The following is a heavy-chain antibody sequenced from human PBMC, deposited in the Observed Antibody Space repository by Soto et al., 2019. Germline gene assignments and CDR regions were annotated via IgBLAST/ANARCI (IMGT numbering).Heavy chain of an antibody. Sequence: EVQLVESGGGLVQPGRSLRLSCAASGFTFDDYAMHWVRQAPGKGLEWVSGISWNSGSIGYADSVKGRFTISRDNAKNSLYLQMNSLRAEDTALYYCAKESTGIDCWGQGTLVTVSS. CDR3: AKESTGIDC. D-gene: IGHD1-1*01. CDR2: ISWNSGSI. CDR1: GFTFDDYA. V-gene: IGHV3-9*01. J-gene: IGHJ4*02.